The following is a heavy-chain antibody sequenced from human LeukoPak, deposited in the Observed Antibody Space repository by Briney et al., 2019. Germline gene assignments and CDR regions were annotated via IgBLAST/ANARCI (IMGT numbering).Heavy chain of an antibody. D-gene: IGHD4-23*01. V-gene: IGHV4-34*01. CDR1: GGSFSGYY. Sequence: SETLSLSCVVYGGSFSGYYWSWIRQPPGKGLEWIGEINYSGSTNYNPSLKSRVTISVDTSKNQFSLKLSSLTAADTAVYYCARGHLYGGVSYWFDPWGQGTLVTVSS. CDR3: ARGHLYGGVSYWFDP. J-gene: IGHJ5*02. CDR2: INYSGST.